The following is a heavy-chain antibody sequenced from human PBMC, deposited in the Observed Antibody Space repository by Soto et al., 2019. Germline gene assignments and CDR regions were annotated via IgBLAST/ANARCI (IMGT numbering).Heavy chain of an antibody. CDR1: GFTFYTYT. CDR3: ARPRERYSGIDD. J-gene: IGHJ4*02. D-gene: IGHD1-1*01. V-gene: IGHV3-30-3*01. CDR2: ILYDGSDK. Sequence: QVQLVESGGGVVQPGGSLRLSCAASGFTFYTYTMHWVRQAPGKGPEWVSFILYDGSDKDYADSVKGRFTISRDNSKNTLFLQMNSLRLEYTAVYYCARPRERYSGIDDCGQGTLVTVSS.